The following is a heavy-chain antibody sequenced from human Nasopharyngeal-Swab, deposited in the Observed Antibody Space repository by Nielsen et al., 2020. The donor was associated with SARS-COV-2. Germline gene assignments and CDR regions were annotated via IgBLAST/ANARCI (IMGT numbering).Heavy chain of an antibody. Sequence: SLKISCAASGFTFSSYAMHWVRQAPGKGLEWVAVISYDGSNKYYADSVKGRFTISRDNSKNTLYLQMNSLRAEDTAVYYCARDESPRLRWLDYWGQGTLVTVSS. CDR1: GFTFSSYA. J-gene: IGHJ4*02. CDR3: ARDESPRLRWLDY. V-gene: IGHV3-30*04. CDR2: ISYDGSNK. D-gene: IGHD4-23*01.